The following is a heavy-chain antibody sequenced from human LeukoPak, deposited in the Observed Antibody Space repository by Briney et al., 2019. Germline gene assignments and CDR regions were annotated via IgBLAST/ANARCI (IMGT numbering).Heavy chain of an antibody. Sequence: PSETLSLTCTVSGGSISSSSYYWGWIRQPPGKGLEWIGYIYYSGSTYYNPSLKSRVTISLDTSKDQFSLKLSSVTAADTAVYYCARLHSGDSGYFYWYFDLWGRGTLVTVSS. J-gene: IGHJ2*01. CDR1: GGSISSSSYY. V-gene: IGHV4-30-4*08. D-gene: IGHD5-12*01. CDR3: ARLHSGDSGYFYWYFDL. CDR2: IYYSGST.